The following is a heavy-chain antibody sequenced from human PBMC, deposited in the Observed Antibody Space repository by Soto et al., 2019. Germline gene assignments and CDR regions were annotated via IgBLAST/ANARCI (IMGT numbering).Heavy chain of an antibody. CDR3: ARTAVIYCSSTSCWDFDP. J-gene: IGHJ5*02. Sequence: GGSLRLSCAASGFTFSSYGMHWVRQAPGKGLEWVAVIWYDGSSKYYADSVKGRFTISRDNSKNTLYLQMNSLRAEDTAVYYWARTAVIYCSSTSCWDFDPWGQGTLVTVSS. V-gene: IGHV3-33*01. CDR2: IWYDGSSK. CDR1: GFTFSSYG. D-gene: IGHD2-2*01.